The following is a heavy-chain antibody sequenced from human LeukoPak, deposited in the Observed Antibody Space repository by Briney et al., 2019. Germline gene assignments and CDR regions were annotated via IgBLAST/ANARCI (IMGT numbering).Heavy chain of an antibody. CDR1: GFTFSSYS. CDR2: ISSSSSYI. V-gene: IGHV3-21*01. CDR3: AVAYYDLWRFDY. D-gene: IGHD3-3*01. Sequence: GGSLRLSCAASGFTFSSYSMNWVRQAPGKGLEWVSSISSSSSYIYYADSVKGRFTISRDNAKNSLYLQMNSLRAEDTAVYYCAVAYYDLWRFDYWGQGTLVTVSS. J-gene: IGHJ4*02.